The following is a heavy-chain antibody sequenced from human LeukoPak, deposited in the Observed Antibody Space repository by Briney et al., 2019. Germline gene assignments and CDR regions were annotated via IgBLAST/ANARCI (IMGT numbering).Heavy chain of an antibody. CDR3: ARDPRIKDHSSGYDDY. V-gene: IGHV1-69*04. D-gene: IGHD3-22*01. J-gene: IGHJ4*02. CDR2: IIPILGIA. CDR1: GATFSSYT. Sequence: SVKLSCKASGATFSSYTISWVRQAPGQGLKWWGRIIPILGIANYAQKFQGRVTITADKSTSKAYMELSSLRSEDTAVYYSARDPRIKDHSSGYDDYWGQGTLVTVSS.